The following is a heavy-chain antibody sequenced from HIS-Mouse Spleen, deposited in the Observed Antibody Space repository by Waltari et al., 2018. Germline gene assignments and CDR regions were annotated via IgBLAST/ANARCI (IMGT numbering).Heavy chain of an antibody. V-gene: IGHV3-9*01. CDR2: ISWNSGSI. J-gene: IGHJ3*02. D-gene: IGHD7-27*01. Sequence: EVQLVESGGGLVQPGRSLRLSCAASGFTFDDYAMHWVRQAAGKGLEWVSGISWNSGSIGDADSVKGRFTISRDNAKNSLYLQMNSLRAEDTALYYCAKVLTGEDDAFDIWGQGTMVTVSS. CDR1: GFTFDDYA. CDR3: AKVLTGEDDAFDI.